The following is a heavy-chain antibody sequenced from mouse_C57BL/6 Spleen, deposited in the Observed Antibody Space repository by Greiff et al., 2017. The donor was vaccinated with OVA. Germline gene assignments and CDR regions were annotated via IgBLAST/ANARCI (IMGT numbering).Heavy chain of an antibody. J-gene: IGHJ4*01. Sequence: VQLKQSGPELVKPGASVKIPCKASGYTFTDYNMDWVKQSHGKSLEWIGDINPNNGGTIYNQNFKGKATLTVDKSSSKAYMELRSLTSEDTAVYYCARGGFYYYGSSPYAMDYWGQGTSVTVSS. CDR1: GYTFTDYN. D-gene: IGHD1-1*01. CDR2: INPNNGGT. CDR3: ARGGFYYYGSSPYAMDY. V-gene: IGHV1-18*01.